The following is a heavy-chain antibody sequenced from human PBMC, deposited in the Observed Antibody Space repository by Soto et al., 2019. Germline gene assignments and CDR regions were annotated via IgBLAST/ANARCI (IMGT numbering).Heavy chain of an antibody. CDR2: ISSSSSYI. CDR1: EFTFSSYS. D-gene: IGHD2-15*01. Sequence: GGSLRLSCAASEFTFSSYSMNWVRQAPGKGLEWVSSISSSSSYIYYADSVKGRFTISRDNAKNSLYLQMNSLRAEDTAVYYCARAEPYCSGGSCYYYYYYMDVWGKGTTVTVSS. V-gene: IGHV3-21*01. J-gene: IGHJ6*03. CDR3: ARAEPYCSGGSCYYYYYYMDV.